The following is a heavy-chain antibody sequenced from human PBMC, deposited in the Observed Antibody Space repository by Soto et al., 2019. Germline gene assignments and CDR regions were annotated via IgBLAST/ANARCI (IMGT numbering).Heavy chain of an antibody. CDR1: GFTFGSHA. Sequence: LRLSCEAAGFTFGSHAMHWVRQAPGKGLEWMAVISYDGSNKYYADSVKGRFIISRDNSKNTLYLQMNSLRADDTAVYYCARAEFLFDYWGQGTLVTVSS. CDR3: ARAEFLFDY. V-gene: IGHV3-30-3*01. J-gene: IGHJ4*02. D-gene: IGHD2-21*01. CDR2: ISYDGSNK.